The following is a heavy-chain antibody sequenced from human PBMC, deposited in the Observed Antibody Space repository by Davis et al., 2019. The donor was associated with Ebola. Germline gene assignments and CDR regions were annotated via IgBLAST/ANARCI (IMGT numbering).Heavy chain of an antibody. D-gene: IGHD5-24*01. CDR1: GFTFDDYA. CDR3: ARERWLQLSTYYFDY. V-gene: IGHV3-9*01. CDR2: ISWNSGSI. J-gene: IGHJ4*02. Sequence: SLKISCAASGFTFDDYAMHWVRQAPGKGLEWVSGISWNSGSIGYADSVKGRFTISRDNAKNSLYLQMNSLRAEDAAVYYCARERWLQLSTYYFDYWGQGTLVTVSS.